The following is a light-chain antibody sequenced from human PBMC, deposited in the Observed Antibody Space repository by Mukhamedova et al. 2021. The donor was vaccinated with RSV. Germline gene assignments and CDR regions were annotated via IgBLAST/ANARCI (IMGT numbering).Light chain of an antibody. V-gene: IGKV3D-15*01. CDR2: GAS. Sequence: GESATLSCRASQSLTYSYLAWYQQKSGQAPRLLIYGASSRASGVADRFSGSGSGTDFTLTISGVQSEDVAVYYCQQYHNWPPLTFG. J-gene: IGKJ4*01. CDR1: QSLTYSY. CDR3: QQYHNWPPLT.